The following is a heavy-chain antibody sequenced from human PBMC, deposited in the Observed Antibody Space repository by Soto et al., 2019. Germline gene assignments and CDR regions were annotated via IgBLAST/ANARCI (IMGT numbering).Heavy chain of an antibody. V-gene: IGHV3-23*01. CDR3: VKFRGRAYHYYYMDV. Sequence: DVQLLESGGGLAQRGVSLRLSCAASGFSFSTYGMTWVRQAPGKGLEWVSYGGSGGSTYYADSVKGRFTISRDNSKNTLYLQMNSLRAEDTAVYYCVKFRGRAYHYYYMDVWGNGTTVTVSS. J-gene: IGHJ6*03. D-gene: IGHD3-16*01. CDR2: GGSGGST. CDR1: GFSFSTYG.